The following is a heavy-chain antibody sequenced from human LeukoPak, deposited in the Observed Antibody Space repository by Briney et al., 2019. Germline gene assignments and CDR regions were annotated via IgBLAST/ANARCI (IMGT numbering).Heavy chain of an antibody. J-gene: IGHJ6*03. CDR2: INHSGST. CDR1: GFSFSTYA. CDR3: ARHPRGYSYGYYYYYYMDV. Sequence: GSLRLSCAASGFSFSTYAMQWVRQAPGKGLEWIGEINHSGSTNYNPSLKSRVTISVDTSKNQFSLKLSSVTAADTAVYYCARHPRGYSYGYYYYYYMDVWGKGTTVTISS. V-gene: IGHV4-34*01. D-gene: IGHD5-18*01.